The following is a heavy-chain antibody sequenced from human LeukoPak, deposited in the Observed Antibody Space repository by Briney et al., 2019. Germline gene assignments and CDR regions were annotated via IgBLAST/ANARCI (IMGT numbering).Heavy chain of an antibody. V-gene: IGHV4-38-2*02. D-gene: IGHD2-21*01. Sequence: SETLSLTCAVSGYSISSGYYRGWIRQPPGKGRGWIGRRYTSVRTNYKPSLKSRVTISVDTSKKQFSLKLSSVTAADTAVYYCARDGLAYCGGDCYSGNWFDPWGQGTLVTVSS. CDR2: RYTSVRT. CDR1: GYSISSGYY. CDR3: ARDGLAYCGGDCYSGNWFDP. J-gene: IGHJ5*02.